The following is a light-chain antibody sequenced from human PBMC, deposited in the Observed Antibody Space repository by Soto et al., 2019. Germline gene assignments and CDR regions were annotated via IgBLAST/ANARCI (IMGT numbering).Light chain of an antibody. CDR2: AAS. Sequence: EIVLTQSPGTLSLSPGDRATLSCTASQTATSTSLAWYQQKPGQAPRLLIYAASNRATGIPDKFSGSGSGTEFTLTISGLEPEDFAVYYCQPYSNSPQSWTFGQGTKVEIK. CDR3: QPYSNSPQSWT. J-gene: IGKJ1*01. V-gene: IGKV3-20*01. CDR1: QTATSTS.